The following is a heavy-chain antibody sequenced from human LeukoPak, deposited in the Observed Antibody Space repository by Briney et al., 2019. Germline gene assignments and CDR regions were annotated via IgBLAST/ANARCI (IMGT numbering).Heavy chain of an antibody. CDR3: ARAGWGGLGYCSSTTCYTGYDY. D-gene: IGHD2-2*02. Sequence: SETLSLTCTVSGGSISSYYWSWIRQPAGKGLEWVGRLRTSGSTDYNPSLRSRVTMSLDTSKNQFSLKLSSVTAADTAVYYCARAGWGGLGYCSSTTCYTGYDYWGQGTLVTVSS. V-gene: IGHV4-4*07. J-gene: IGHJ4*02. CDR1: GGSISSYY. CDR2: LRTSGST.